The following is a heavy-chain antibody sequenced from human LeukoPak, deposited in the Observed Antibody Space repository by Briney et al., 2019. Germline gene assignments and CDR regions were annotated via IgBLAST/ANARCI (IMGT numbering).Heavy chain of an antibody. D-gene: IGHD3-3*01. J-gene: IGHJ3*02. Sequence: SQTLSLTCSVSGGSISSDTFYWSWIRQPAGKGLEWIGHIYSSGSGSTYYNPSLRSRVTISVDTSKNQFSLELSSVTAADTAMYYCTRVLWSGYFGHAFDIWGQGTTVTVPS. CDR3: TRVLWSGYFGHAFDI. CDR2: IYSSGSGST. V-gene: IGHV4-61*09. CDR1: GGSISSDTFY.